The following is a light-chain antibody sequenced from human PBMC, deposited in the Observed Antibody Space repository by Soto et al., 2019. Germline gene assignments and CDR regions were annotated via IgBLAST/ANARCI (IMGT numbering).Light chain of an antibody. V-gene: IGKV4-1*01. CDR2: WAS. Sequence: DIVMTQSPDSLTVSLGGRATINCRSSQSVLYSSNNKNYLAWYQQKPGQAPKMLIYWASTRESGVPDRFSGSGSGTNFSLTVSSLQAEDVAVYYCQQYRSSPFTFGPGTKVDIK. J-gene: IGKJ3*01. CDR3: QQYRSSPFT. CDR1: QSVLYSSNNKNY.